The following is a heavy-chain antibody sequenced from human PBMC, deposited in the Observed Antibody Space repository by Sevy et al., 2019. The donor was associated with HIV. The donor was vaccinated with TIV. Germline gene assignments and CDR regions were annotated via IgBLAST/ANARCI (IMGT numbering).Heavy chain of an antibody. CDR3: ARVYYGDYVGYYFDY. V-gene: IGHV4-4*07. CDR1: GGCISSYY. CDR2: IYTSGST. J-gene: IGHJ4*02. D-gene: IGHD4-17*01. Sequence: SETLSLTCTVSGGCISSYYWSWIRQPAGKGLEWIGRIYTSGSTNYNPSLKSRVTMSVDTSKNQFSLKLSSVTAADTVVYYCARVYYGDYVGYYFDYWGQGTLVTVSS.